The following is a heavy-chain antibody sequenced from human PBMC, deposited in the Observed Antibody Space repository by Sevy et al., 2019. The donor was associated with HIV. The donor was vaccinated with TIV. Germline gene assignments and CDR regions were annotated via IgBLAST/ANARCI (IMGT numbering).Heavy chain of an antibody. V-gene: IGHV3-21*01. Sequence: GESLKISCAASGFTFSSYTMNWVRQAPGKGLEWVSSITSGSSYIYYADSVKGRFTISRDNAKNSLYLQMNSLRAEDTAVYYCARDLQYCSSTSCYPRGYGMDVWGQGTTVTVSS. J-gene: IGHJ6*02. D-gene: IGHD2-2*01. CDR2: ITSGSSYI. CDR1: GFTFSSYT. CDR3: ARDLQYCSSTSCYPRGYGMDV.